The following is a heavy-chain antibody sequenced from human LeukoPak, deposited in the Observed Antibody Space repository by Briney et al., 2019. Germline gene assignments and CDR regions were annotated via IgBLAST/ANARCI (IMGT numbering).Heavy chain of an antibody. Sequence: GGSLTLSCAVSGFTSSNAWMSWVRQAPGKGLEWVANIRQDGSSKYYVDSVKGRFTISRDNAKNSVYLQLNSLRVEDTAVYYCARDLSYFDYWGQGALVTVSS. CDR1: GFTSSNAW. V-gene: IGHV3-7*01. J-gene: IGHJ4*02. CDR3: ARDLSYFDY. CDR2: IRQDGSSK.